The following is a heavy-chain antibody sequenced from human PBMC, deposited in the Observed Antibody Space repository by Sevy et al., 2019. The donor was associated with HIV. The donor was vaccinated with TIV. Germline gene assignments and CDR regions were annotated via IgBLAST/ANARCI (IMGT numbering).Heavy chain of an antibody. CDR2: ISGTGDYT. CDR1: AFTFSNFA. D-gene: IGHD5-18*01. J-gene: IGHJ4*02. CDR3: AKKMGGGSGMAFLVDY. V-gene: IGHV3-23*01. Sequence: GGSLRLSCAASAFTFSNFAMGWVRQAPGKGLDWISVISGTGDYTYYADSVKGRFTISRDNSKNTLFLQMNSLRAEDTAIFYCAKKMGGGSGMAFLVDYWGQGTLVTVSS.